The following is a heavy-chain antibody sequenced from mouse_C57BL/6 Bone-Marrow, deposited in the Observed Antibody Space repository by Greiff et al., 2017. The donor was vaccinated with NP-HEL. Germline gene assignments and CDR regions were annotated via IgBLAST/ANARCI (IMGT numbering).Heavy chain of an antibody. CDR3: ARHGYYGPRAMDY. D-gene: IGHD1-1*01. CDR1: GFSLTSYG. V-gene: IGHV2-6-1*01. Sequence: QVQLKESGPGLVAPSQSLSITCTVSGFSLTSYGVHWVRQPPGKGLEWLVVIWSDGSTTYNSALKSRLSISKDNSKSQVFLKMNSLQTDDTAMYYCARHGYYGPRAMDYWGQGTSVTVSS. J-gene: IGHJ4*01. CDR2: IWSDGST.